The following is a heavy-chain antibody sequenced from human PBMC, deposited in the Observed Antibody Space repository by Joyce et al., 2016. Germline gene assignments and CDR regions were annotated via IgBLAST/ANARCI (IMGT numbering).Heavy chain of an antibody. D-gene: IGHD6-25*01. CDR3: ARRSGYSSGRWGVTWFDP. J-gene: IGHJ5*02. Sequence: QLHLQESGPGLVKPSETLSLTCTVSGGSISSSSDYWDWFRQPPGKGLEWIGSIYYSGSSYSNPSLKSRVTTSVDTSKNQFSLKLSSVTPADTAVYYCARRSGYSSGRWGVTWFDPWGQGTLVTVSS. CDR1: GGSISSSSDY. CDR2: IYYSGSS. V-gene: IGHV4-39*01.